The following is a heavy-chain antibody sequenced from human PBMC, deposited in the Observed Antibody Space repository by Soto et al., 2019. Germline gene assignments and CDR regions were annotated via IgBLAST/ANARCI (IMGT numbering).Heavy chain of an antibody. J-gene: IGHJ6*02. V-gene: IGHV3-30*18. CDR2: ISYDGSNK. Sequence: EGSLRLSCAASGFTFSSYGMHWVRQAPGKGLEWVAVISYDGSNKYYADSVKGRFTISRDNSKNTLYLQMNSLRAEDTAVYYCAKAAMVTWYYYGMDGWGQGTTVTVSS. CDR3: AKAAMVTWYYYGMDG. CDR1: GFTFSSYG. D-gene: IGHD5-18*01.